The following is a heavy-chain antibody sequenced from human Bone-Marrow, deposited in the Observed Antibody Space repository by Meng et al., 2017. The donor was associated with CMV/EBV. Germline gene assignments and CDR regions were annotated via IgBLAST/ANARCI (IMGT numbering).Heavy chain of an antibody. CDR1: GGTFSSYT. V-gene: IGHV1-69*02. CDR2: IIPILGIA. Sequence: SVKVSCKASGGTFSSYTISWVRQAPGQGLEWMGRIIPILGIANYAQKFQGRVTITADKSTSTAYMELSSLRSEDTAVYYCARHSEGPFYYYYGMDVWGQGTTVNGAS. J-gene: IGHJ6*01. D-gene: IGHD5-18*01. CDR3: ARHSEGPFYYYYGMDV.